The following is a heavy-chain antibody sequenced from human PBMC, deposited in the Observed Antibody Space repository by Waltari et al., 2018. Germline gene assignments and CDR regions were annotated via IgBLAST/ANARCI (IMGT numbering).Heavy chain of an antibody. CDR2: MSGTGDYT. V-gene: IGHV3-23*01. Sequence: EVQLLESGGDLEQPGGSLRISCFGSGFNFSNYDMNWVRQAPGKGLEWVSTMSGTGDYTYYADSVKGRFTISRDNSKNTVFLHMNNLRVEDTAIYFCAKDQAEWLVLDGYFDSWGQGTPVTVSS. CDR3: AKDQAEWLVLDGYFDS. J-gene: IGHJ4*02. CDR1: GFNFSNYD. D-gene: IGHD6-19*01.